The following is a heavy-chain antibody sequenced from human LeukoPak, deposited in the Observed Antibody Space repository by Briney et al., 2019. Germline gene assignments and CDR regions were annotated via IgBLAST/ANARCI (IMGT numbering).Heavy chain of an antibody. CDR2: IGGST. V-gene: IGHV3-23*01. Sequence: GGSRRLSCATSGFTFSNYGMSWVRQAPGKGLEWISAIGGSTYYADSVKGRFTISRDNSKNTLYLQMNSLRAEDTAVYYCAKGGYNYFDYWGQGTLVTVSS. D-gene: IGHD5-18*01. CDR1: GFTFSNYG. J-gene: IGHJ4*02. CDR3: AKGGYNYFDY.